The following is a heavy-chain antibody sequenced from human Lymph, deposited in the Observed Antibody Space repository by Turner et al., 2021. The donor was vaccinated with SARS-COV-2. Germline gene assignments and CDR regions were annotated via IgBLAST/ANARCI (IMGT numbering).Heavy chain of an antibody. CDR1: GFTFSSYA. J-gene: IGHJ4*02. CDR2: ISGSGGST. CDR3: AKNEMAMIVVVITLFDY. V-gene: IGHV3-23*01. D-gene: IGHD3-22*01. Sequence: EVQLLESGGGLVQPGRSLRLSCAASGFTFSSYAMSWVRQAPGKGLEWVSTISGSGGSTYYADSVKGRFAISRDNSKNTLYLQMNSLRAEYTAVYYCAKNEMAMIVVVITLFDYWGQGTLVTVSS.